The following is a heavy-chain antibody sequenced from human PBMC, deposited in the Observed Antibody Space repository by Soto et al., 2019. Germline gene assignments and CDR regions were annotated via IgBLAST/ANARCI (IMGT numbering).Heavy chain of an antibody. J-gene: IGHJ5*02. Sequence: QVQLVESGGGVVQPGDSLRLSCAASGFMFSGYGMHWIRQAPGKGLEWVAVISHDGSEKYYGDSVKGRCTVSRDNSNNTLFLQIDCLRAEDTAVYYCAKLVGGVKAIGAPGDWLDPWGQGTLVTVSS. CDR3: AKLVGGVKAIGAPGDWLDP. D-gene: IGHD3-3*01. CDR2: ISHDGSEK. CDR1: GFMFSGYG. V-gene: IGHV3-30*18.